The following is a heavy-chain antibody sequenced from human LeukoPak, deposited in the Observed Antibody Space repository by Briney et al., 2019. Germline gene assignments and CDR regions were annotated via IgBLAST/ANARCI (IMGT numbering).Heavy chain of an antibody. D-gene: IGHD3-10*01. CDR2: FDPEDGET. V-gene: IGHV1-24*01. Sequence: ASVKVSCKVSGYTLTELSMHWVRQAPGKGLEWMGGFDPEDGETIYAQKFQGRVTMTEDTSTDTAYMELSSLRSEDTAVYYCASDLYGSGILDYWGQGTLVTVSS. CDR3: ASDLYGSGILDY. J-gene: IGHJ4*02. CDR1: GYTLTELS.